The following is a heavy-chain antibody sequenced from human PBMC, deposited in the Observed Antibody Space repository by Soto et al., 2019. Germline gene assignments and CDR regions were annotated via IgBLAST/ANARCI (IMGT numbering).Heavy chain of an antibody. D-gene: IGHD6-6*01. CDR2: ISSSSSYI. J-gene: IGHJ6*02. CDR3: ARDGEYSSNSYYYYGMDV. Sequence: GGSLRLSCSASGFTFSCHSMNWVRQAPGKGLEWVSSISSSSSYIYYADAVKGRFTISRDNAKNSLYLQMNSLRAEDTAVYYCARDGEYSSNSYYYYGMDVWGQGTTVTVSS. V-gene: IGHV3-21*01. CDR1: GFTFSCHS.